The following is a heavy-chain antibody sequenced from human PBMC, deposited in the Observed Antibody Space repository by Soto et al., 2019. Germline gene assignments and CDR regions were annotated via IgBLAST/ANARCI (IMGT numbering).Heavy chain of an antibody. CDR1: GFTFGDYY. Sequence: PGGSLRLSCAASGFTFGDYYMSWIRQAPGKGLEWVSYISSSGSTIYYADSVKGRFTISRDNAKNSLYLQMNSLRAEDTAVYYCARDFAIVVVGGPVVWFDPWGQGTLVTVSS. V-gene: IGHV3-11*01. J-gene: IGHJ5*02. D-gene: IGHD2-2*01. CDR3: ARDFAIVVVGGPVVWFDP. CDR2: ISSSGSTI.